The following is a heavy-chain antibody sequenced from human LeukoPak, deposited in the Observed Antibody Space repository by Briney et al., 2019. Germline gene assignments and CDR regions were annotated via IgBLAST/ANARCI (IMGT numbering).Heavy chain of an antibody. CDR3: AKYSYGYPNWFDP. CDR2: INHSGST. J-gene: IGHJ5*02. CDR1: GGSFSGYY. V-gene: IGHV4-34*01. Sequence: SETLSLACAVYGGSFSGYYWSWIRQPPGKGLEWIGEINHSGSTNYNPSLKSRVTISVDTSKNQFSLKLSSVTAADTAVYYCAKYSYGYPNWFDPWGQGTLVTVSS. D-gene: IGHD5-18*01.